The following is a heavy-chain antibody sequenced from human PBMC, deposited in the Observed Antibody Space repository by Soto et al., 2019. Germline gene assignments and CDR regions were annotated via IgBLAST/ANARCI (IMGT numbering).Heavy chain of an antibody. J-gene: IGHJ4*02. CDR3: ARGLAITHGDY. V-gene: IGHV4-34*01. CDR1: GGSFSGYY. CDR2: INHSGST. Sequence: PSETLSLTCAVYGGSFSGYYWSWIRQPPGKGLEWIGEINHSGSTNYNPSLKSRVTISVDTSKNQFSLKLSSVTAADTAVYYCARGLAITHGDYWGQGTLVTVSS. D-gene: IGHD1-20*01.